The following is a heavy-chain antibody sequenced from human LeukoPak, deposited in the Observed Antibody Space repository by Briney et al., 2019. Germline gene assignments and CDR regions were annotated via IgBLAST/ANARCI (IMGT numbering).Heavy chain of an antibody. CDR2: ISGSGGST. Sequence: GGSLRLSCAASGFTFSSYAMSWVRQAPGKGLEWVSAISGSGGSTYYADSVKGRFTISRDNSKNTLYLQMNSLRAEDTAVYYCAKAGYCSGGSCYYYHYMDVWGKGTTVTVSS. CDR3: AKAGYCSGGSCYYYHYMDV. J-gene: IGHJ6*03. V-gene: IGHV3-23*01. D-gene: IGHD2-15*01. CDR1: GFTFSSYA.